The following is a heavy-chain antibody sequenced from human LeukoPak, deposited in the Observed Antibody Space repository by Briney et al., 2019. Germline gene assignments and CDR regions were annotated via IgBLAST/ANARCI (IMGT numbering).Heavy chain of an antibody. CDR3: TRGLPRANDAFDI. V-gene: IGHV4-39*01. CDR2: IYYGGNT. J-gene: IGHJ3*02. CDR1: GGSISTSSYY. Sequence: SETLSLTCTVSGGSISTSSYYWGWIRQPPGKGLEWIGSIYYGGNTYYNPALKSRVFISVDTSESQFSLNLSSVTAADTALYYCTRGLPRANDAFDIWGRGTMVTVSS.